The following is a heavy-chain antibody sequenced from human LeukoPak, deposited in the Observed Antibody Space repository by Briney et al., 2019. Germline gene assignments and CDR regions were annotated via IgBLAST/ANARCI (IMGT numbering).Heavy chain of an antibody. D-gene: IGHD5-18*01. CDR2: IKQDGSEK. Sequence: GGSLRLSCAASGFTFSSYWMSWVRQAPGKGLEWVANIKQDGSEKYYVDSVKGRFTISRDNAKNSLYLQVNSLRAEDTAVYYCARVQLFYYYYGLDVWGQGTTVTVSS. J-gene: IGHJ6*02. CDR1: GFTFSSYW. V-gene: IGHV3-7*01. CDR3: ARVQLFYYYYGLDV.